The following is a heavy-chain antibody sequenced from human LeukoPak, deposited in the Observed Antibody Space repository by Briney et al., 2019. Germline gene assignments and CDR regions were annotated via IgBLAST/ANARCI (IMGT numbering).Heavy chain of an antibody. CDR3: ARRPKWELRYWGAFDI. CDR2: IYYSGTT. D-gene: IGHD1-26*01. CDR1: GGSISSSSYY. Sequence: SETLSLTCTVSGGSISSSSYYWGWIRQPPGKGLEWIGSIYYSGTTYHNPSLKSRVTISVDTSKNQFSLKLSSVTAADTAVYYCARRPKWELRYWGAFDIWGQGTMVIVSS. V-gene: IGHV4-39*01. J-gene: IGHJ3*02.